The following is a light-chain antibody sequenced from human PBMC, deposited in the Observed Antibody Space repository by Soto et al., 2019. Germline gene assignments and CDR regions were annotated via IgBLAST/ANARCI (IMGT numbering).Light chain of an antibody. Sequence: QSALSQPGSVSGSPGQSITISCTGTSSDVGGFEYVSWYQHQPGKAPKLIIYDVTKRPSGVSNRFSGSKSGNTASLTISGIQAEDEGDYYCGSITRSSTSVFGTGTKVTVL. CDR1: SSDVGGFEY. J-gene: IGLJ1*01. CDR2: DVT. V-gene: IGLV2-14*01. CDR3: GSITRSSTSV.